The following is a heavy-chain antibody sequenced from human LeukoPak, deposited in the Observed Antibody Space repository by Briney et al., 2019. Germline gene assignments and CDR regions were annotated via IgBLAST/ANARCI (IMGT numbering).Heavy chain of an antibody. Sequence: GGSLRLSCAASGFTFSSYATHWVRQAPGKGLEWVAVISYDGSNKYYADSVKGRFTISRDNSKNTLYLQMNSLRAEDTAVYYCARDRAHNSWSDYWGQGTLVTVSS. CDR1: GFTFSSYA. J-gene: IGHJ4*02. V-gene: IGHV3-30-3*01. CDR3: ARDRAHNSWSDY. D-gene: IGHD6-13*01. CDR2: ISYDGSNK.